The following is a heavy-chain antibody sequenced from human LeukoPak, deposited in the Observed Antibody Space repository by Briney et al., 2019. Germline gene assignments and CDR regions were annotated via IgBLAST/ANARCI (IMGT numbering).Heavy chain of an antibody. J-gene: IGHJ4*02. D-gene: IGHD6-13*01. CDR2: INSNSAGT. Sequence: ASVKVSCKASGYTFTDYYLHWVRQAPEQGLQWMGWINSNSAGTNYAQKFQGRVTLTRDTSINTAYMELGSLTSDDTAIYYCARMSAGGTVIDNWGQGTLVTVSS. V-gene: IGHV1-2*02. CDR1: GYTFTDYY. CDR3: ARMSAGGTVIDN.